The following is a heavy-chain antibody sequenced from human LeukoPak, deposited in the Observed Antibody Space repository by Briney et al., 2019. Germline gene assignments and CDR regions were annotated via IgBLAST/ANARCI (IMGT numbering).Heavy chain of an antibody. CDR1: GGSISSGGYS. CDR3: ASGSAWSGYENWFDP. Sequence: SETLSLTRAVSGGSISSGGYSWSWIRQPPGKGLEWIGYIYHSGSTYYNPSLKSRVTISVDRSKNQFSLKLSSVTAADTAVYYCASGSAWSGYENWFDPWGQGTLVTVSS. V-gene: IGHV4-30-2*01. D-gene: IGHD3-3*01. J-gene: IGHJ5*02. CDR2: IYHSGST.